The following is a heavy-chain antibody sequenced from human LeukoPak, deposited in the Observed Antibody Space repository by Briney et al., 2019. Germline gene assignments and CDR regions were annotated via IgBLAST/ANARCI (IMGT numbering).Heavy chain of an antibody. CDR2: IYYSGST. Sequence: SETLSLSCTVSGGSISSSSYYWGWLRQPPGKGLEWIGSIYYSGSTYYNPSLKSRVTISVDTSKNQFSLKLSSVTAADTAVYYCARAIAAAGLGYWGQGTLVTVSS. V-gene: IGHV4-39*07. CDR1: GGSISSSSYY. D-gene: IGHD6-13*01. J-gene: IGHJ4*02. CDR3: ARAIAAAGLGY.